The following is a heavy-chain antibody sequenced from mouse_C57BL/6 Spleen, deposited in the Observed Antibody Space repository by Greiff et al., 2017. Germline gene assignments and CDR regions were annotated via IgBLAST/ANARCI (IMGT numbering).Heavy chain of an antibody. CDR1: GFSFNTYA. CDR3: VRQDTGAMDY. J-gene: IGHJ4*01. V-gene: IGHV10-1*01. D-gene: IGHD3-3*01. CDR2: IRSKSNNYAT. Sequence: EVQRVESGGGLVQPKGSLKLSCAASGFSFNTYAMNWVRQAPGKGLEWVARIRSKSNNYATYYADSVKDRFTISRDDSESMLYLQMNNLKTEDTAMYYCVRQDTGAMDYWGQGTSVTVSS.